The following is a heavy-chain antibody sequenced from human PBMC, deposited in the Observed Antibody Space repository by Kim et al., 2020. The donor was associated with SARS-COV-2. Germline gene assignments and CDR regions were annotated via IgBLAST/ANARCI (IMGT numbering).Heavy chain of an antibody. Sequence: GGSLRLSCAASGFTFSSYWMNWVRQAPGKGLEWVANINQDGSEKYYVDSVKGRFTISRDNAKNSLYLQMNSLRAEDTAVYYCARGGVVPAFHHDWFDPWGQGTRVTVSS. D-gene: IGHD2-2*01. V-gene: IGHV3-7*03. J-gene: IGHJ5*02. CDR3: ARGGVVPAFHHDWFDP. CDR2: INQDGSEK. CDR1: GFTFSSYW.